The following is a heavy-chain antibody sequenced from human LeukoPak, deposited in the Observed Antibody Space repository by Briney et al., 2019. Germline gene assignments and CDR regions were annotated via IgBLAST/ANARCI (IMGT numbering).Heavy chain of an antibody. D-gene: IGHD3-10*01. CDR2: IYSGGST. V-gene: IGHV3-66*01. CDR3: ARSSGESLHYFDY. J-gene: IGHJ4*02. CDR1: GFTVSSNY. Sequence: PGGSLRLSCAASGFTVSSNYMSWVRQAPGKGLEWVSVIYSGGSTYYADSVKGRFTISRDNSKNTLYLQMNSLRAEDTAVYYCARSSGESLHYFDYWGQGTLVTVSS.